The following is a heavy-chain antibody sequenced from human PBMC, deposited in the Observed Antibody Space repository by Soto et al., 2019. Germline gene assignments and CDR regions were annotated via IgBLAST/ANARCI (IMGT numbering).Heavy chain of an antibody. Sequence: QVQLQQWGAGLLKPSETLSLTCAVYGGSFSGYYWSWIRQPPGKGLEWIGEINHSGSTNYNPSLKRRVTIPVDTAKTQFSLKLSSVTAAGTAVYYCARRRDYTEDYYYSMDVWGKGTTVTVSS. CDR1: GGSFSGYY. CDR2: INHSGST. CDR3: ARRRDYTEDYYYSMDV. V-gene: IGHV4-34*01. D-gene: IGHD4-17*01. J-gene: IGHJ6*03.